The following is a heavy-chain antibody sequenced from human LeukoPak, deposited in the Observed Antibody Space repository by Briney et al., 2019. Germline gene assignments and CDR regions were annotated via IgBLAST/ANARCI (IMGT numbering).Heavy chain of an antibody. CDR1: GGTFSSYA. Sequence: GASVKVSCKASGGTFSSYAISWVRQAPGQGLEWMGGIIPIFGTANYAQKFQGRVTITADESTSTAYMELSSLRSEDTAVYYYARDSDCGGDCFYFDYWGQGTLVTVSS. V-gene: IGHV1-69*13. J-gene: IGHJ4*02. D-gene: IGHD2-21*02. CDR3: ARDSDCGGDCFYFDY. CDR2: IIPIFGTA.